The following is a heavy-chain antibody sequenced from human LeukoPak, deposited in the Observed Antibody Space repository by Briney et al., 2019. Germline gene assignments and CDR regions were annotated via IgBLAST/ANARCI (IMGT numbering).Heavy chain of an antibody. D-gene: IGHD3-10*01. CDR2: ISSSYSTYI. V-gene: IGHV3-21*01. J-gene: IGHJ4*02. Sequence: GVTLRLSCVASGFTFSSYSMNWVRQAPGKGLEWVSSISSSYSTYIYYADSLKGRFTISRDNAKNSLYLQMNSLRVEDTAVYYCASSITMVRGVIVYWGQGTLVTVSS. CDR3: ASSITMVRGVIVY. CDR1: GFTFSSYS.